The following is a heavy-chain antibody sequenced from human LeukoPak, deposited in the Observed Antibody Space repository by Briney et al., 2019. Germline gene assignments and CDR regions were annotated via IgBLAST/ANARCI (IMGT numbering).Heavy chain of an antibody. Sequence: ASVTVSCKTSGYTFSDYYLHWVRQAPGQGLERMGWINPSSGGTKYVQKFQGRVTMTRDTSISTGYMELSRLRSDDTAVYYCARPIRGSYVEDAFDMWGQGTMVTVSA. CDR3: ARPIRGSYVEDAFDM. D-gene: IGHD1-26*01. J-gene: IGHJ3*02. CDR2: INPSSGGT. V-gene: IGHV1-2*02. CDR1: GYTFSDYY.